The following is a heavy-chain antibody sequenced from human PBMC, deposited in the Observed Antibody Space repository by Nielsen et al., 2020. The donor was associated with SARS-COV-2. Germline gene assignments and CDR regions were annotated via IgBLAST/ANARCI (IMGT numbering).Heavy chain of an antibody. CDR3: AKDSGGVRGFAFDY. Sequence: GGSLRLSCAASGFTFSSYWMSWVRQAPGKGLEWVANIKQDGSEKYYVDSVKGRFTISRDNFKNILHLQMNSLRADDTAVYYCAKDSGGVRGFAFDYWGRGTLVTVSS. V-gene: IGHV3-7*03. D-gene: IGHD3-16*01. CDR2: IKQDGSEK. J-gene: IGHJ4*02. CDR1: GFTFSSYW.